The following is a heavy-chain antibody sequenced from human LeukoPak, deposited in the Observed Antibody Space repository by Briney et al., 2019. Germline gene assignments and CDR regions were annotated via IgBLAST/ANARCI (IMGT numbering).Heavy chain of an antibody. V-gene: IGHV3-23*01. J-gene: IGHJ4*02. CDR3: ARRYFDY. CDR2: ISNSGDST. Sequence: GGSLRLSCAASGFTFSSHVMSWVRQAPGKGLEWVSAISNSGDSTFYADSVKSRLTISRDNSKSTLYLQMNSLRAEDTAVYYCARRYFDYWGQGTLVTVSS. CDR1: GFTFSSHV.